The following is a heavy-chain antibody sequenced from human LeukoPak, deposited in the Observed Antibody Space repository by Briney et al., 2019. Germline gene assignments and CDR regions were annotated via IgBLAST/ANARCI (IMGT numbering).Heavy chain of an antibody. CDR1: GFTVSSNY. Sequence: PGGSLRLSCAASGFTVSSNYMSWVRQAPGKGLEWVSVIYSGGSTYYADSVKGRFTISRDNSKNTLYLQMNSLRSGDTAVYYCASGAQSPQLRYFDWMNVFDYWGQGTLVTVSS. CDR3: ASGAQSPQLRYFDWMNVFDY. J-gene: IGHJ4*02. CDR2: IYSGGST. V-gene: IGHV3-53*05. D-gene: IGHD3-9*01.